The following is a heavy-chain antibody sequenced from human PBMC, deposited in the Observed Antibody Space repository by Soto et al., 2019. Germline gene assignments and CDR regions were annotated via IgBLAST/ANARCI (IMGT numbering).Heavy chain of an antibody. D-gene: IGHD3-10*01. CDR3: ARTYVSGMSSDY. CDR1: GYTFTSYG. V-gene: IGHV1-18*01. Sequence: QVQLVQSRPEMKKPGASVKVSCKASGYTFTSYGISWVRQAPGQGLEWMGWITSYSGNTNYAQKFQGRVNMTTDTSTSTAYMELRSLRSDDTALYYCARTYVSGMSSDYWGQGTLVTVSS. CDR2: ITSYSGNT. J-gene: IGHJ4*02.